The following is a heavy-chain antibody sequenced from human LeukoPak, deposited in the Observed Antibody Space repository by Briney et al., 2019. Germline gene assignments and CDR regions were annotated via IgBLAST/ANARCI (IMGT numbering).Heavy chain of an antibody. V-gene: IGHV3-23*01. CDR3: ARDLMVTPLYFDY. D-gene: IGHD4-23*01. CDR1: GFTFNDYA. Sequence: GGSLRLSCAASGFTFNDYAMSWVRQAPGKGLEWVSATSGSGVNTYYADSVKGRFTISRDNSKNTLSLQMNSLTAEDTAVYYCARDLMVTPLYFDYWGQGTLVTVSS. CDR2: TSGSGVNT. J-gene: IGHJ4*02.